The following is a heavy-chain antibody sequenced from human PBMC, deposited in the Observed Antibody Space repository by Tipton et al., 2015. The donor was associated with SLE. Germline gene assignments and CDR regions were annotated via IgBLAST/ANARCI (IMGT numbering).Heavy chain of an antibody. CDR3: AKEEDYYDNSGSYAFDV. J-gene: IGHJ3*01. CDR2: ISSSSSYI. Sequence: SLRLSCAASGFTFSSYSMNWVRQAPGKGLEWVSSISSSSSYIYYADSVQGRFTISRDNAKNTLFLQMNSLRAEDTAVYYCAKEEDYYDNSGSYAFDVWGQGTMVTVSS. CDR1: GFTFSSYS. V-gene: IGHV3-21*01. D-gene: IGHD3-22*01.